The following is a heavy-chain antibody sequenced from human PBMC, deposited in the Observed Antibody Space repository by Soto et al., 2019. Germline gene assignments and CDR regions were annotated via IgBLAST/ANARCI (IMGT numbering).Heavy chain of an antibody. D-gene: IGHD6-19*01. Sequence: SETLSLTCAVYGGSFSGYYWSRIRQPPGKGLEWIGEINHSGSTNYNPSLKSRVTISVDTSKNQFSLKLSSVTAADTAVYFCASSVGIAVAGFNYWGQGTLVTVSS. CDR3: ASSVGIAVAGFNY. V-gene: IGHV4-34*01. CDR2: INHSGST. J-gene: IGHJ4*02. CDR1: GGSFSGYY.